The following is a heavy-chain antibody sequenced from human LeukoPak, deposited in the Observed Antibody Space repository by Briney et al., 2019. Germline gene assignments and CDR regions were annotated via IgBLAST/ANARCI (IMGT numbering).Heavy chain of an antibody. CDR1: GGTFSSYA. J-gene: IGHJ5*02. Sequence: ASVKVSCKASGGTFSSYAISWVRQAPGQGLEWMGGIIPIFGTANYAQKFQGRVTITTDESTSTAYMELSSLRSEDTAVYYCARTFGELGEWFDPWGQGTLVTVSS. CDR2: IIPIFGTA. CDR3: ARTFGELGEWFDP. V-gene: IGHV1-69*05. D-gene: IGHD3-10*01.